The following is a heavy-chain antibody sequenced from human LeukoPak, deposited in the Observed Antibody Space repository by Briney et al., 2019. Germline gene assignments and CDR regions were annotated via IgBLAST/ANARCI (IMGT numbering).Heavy chain of an antibody. CDR2: IYSGGST. CDR3: ARGQDSSGWYFDY. CDR1: GFTVSSNY. Sequence: GGSLRLSCAASGFTVSSNYMSWVRQAPGKGLEWVSVIYSGGSTYYADSVKGRFTISRDNSKNTLYLQMNSLRAEDTAVYYCARGQDSSGWYFDYWGQGTLVTVSS. J-gene: IGHJ4*02. D-gene: IGHD6-19*01. V-gene: IGHV3-53*01.